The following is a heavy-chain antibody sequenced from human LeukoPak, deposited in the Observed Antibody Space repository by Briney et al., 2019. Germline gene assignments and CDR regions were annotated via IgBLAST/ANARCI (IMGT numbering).Heavy chain of an antibody. D-gene: IGHD3-22*01. J-gene: IGHJ4*02. V-gene: IGHV3-30*04. CDR1: GFSFRNYA. CDR3: ARQESRNYHYEGLDY. Sequence: GGSLRLSCAASGFSFRNYAIHWVRQAPDKGLEWVAVISHDGSKKDYADSVKGRFTISRDNSKNTLFLQMNSLRPDDTAIYFCARQESRNYHYEGLDYWGQGTLVTVSS. CDR2: ISHDGSKK.